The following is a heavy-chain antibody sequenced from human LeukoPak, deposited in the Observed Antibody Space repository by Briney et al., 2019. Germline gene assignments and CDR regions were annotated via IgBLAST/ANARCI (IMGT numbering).Heavy chain of an antibody. J-gene: IGHJ6*03. CDR3: AKAHSYGWPLKYYYYYMDV. D-gene: IGHD5-18*01. V-gene: IGHV3-23*01. Sequence: PAGGSLRLSCEASGFTFNNYVMTWVRQAPGKGLEWVSAISGSGGSTYYADSVKGRFTISRDNSKNTLYLQMNSLRAEDTAVYYCAKAHSYGWPLKYYYYYMDVWGKGTTVTISS. CDR1: GFTFNNYV. CDR2: ISGSGGST.